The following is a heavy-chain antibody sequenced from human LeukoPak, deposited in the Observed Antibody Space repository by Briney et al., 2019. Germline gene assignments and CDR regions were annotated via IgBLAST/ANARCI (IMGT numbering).Heavy chain of an antibody. CDR2: ISPTGAST. CDR3: AKASWVSNADAVL. Sequence: GGSLRLSCAASTFTFSRYAMAWVRQAPGKGLEWVSAISPTGASTYYADSVKGRFTISRDHSRNTVFLHLNNLRVEDTAIYYCAKASWVSNADAVLWGQGTVVTVSS. CDR1: TFTFSRYA. D-gene: IGHD1-1*01. J-gene: IGHJ4*02. V-gene: IGHV3-23*01.